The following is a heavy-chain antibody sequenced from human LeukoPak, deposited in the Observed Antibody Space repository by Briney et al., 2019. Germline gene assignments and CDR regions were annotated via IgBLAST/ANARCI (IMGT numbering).Heavy chain of an antibody. Sequence: ASVKVSCKTSGYTFIDYFIHWVRQAPGQGLEWMGRLNPNNGDTYYAQDFQGRVTMTRDTSISTAYMELSRLTSDDTAVYYCARDLSSTSNWEFDYWGQRTLVTVSS. J-gene: IGHJ4*02. CDR3: ARDLSSTSNWEFDY. V-gene: IGHV1-2*06. CDR1: GYTFIDYF. CDR2: LNPNNGDT. D-gene: IGHD1-1*01.